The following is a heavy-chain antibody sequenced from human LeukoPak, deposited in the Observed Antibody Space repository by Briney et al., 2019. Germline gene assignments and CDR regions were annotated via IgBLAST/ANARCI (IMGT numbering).Heavy chain of an antibody. V-gene: IGHV3-48*01. CDR1: GFTFSSYN. CDR2: ISSSSSTI. J-gene: IGHJ4*02. CDR3: ATRFDY. Sequence: GGSLRLSCAVSGFTFSSYNMNWVRQAPGKGLEWVSYISSSSSTIYYADSVKGRFTISRGNAKNSLFLQMNSLRAEDTAVYYCATRFDYWGQGTLVTVSS.